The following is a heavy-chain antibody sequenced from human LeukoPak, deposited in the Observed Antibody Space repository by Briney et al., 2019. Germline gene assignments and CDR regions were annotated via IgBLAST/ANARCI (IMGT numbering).Heavy chain of an antibody. CDR2: IIPILGIA. D-gene: IGHD2-2*01. J-gene: IGHJ4*02. V-gene: IGHV1-69*04. Sequence: SVKVSCKASGGTFSSYAISWVRQAPGQGLEWMGRIIPILGIANYAQKFQGRVTITADKSTSTAYMELSSLRSEDTAVYYCARESSTIRYDYWGQGTLVTVSS. CDR3: ARESSTIRYDY. CDR1: GGTFSSYA.